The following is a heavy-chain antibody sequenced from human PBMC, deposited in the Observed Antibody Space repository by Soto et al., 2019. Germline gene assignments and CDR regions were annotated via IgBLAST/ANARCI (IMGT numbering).Heavy chain of an antibody. CDR3: ASGQVATTMLGYYYYYMDV. V-gene: IGHV1-18*01. Sequence: ASVKVSCKASGYTFTSYGISWVRQAPGQGLEWMGWISAYNGNTNYAQKLQGRVTMTTDTSTSTAYMELRSLRSDDTAVYYCASGQVATTMLGYYYYYMDVWGKGTTVTVSS. D-gene: IGHD5-12*01. CDR1: GYTFTSYG. J-gene: IGHJ6*03. CDR2: ISAYNGNT.